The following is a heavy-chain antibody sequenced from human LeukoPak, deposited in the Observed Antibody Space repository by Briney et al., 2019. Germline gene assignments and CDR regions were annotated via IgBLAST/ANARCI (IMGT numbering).Heavy chain of an antibody. CDR1: GFTFSTYW. Sequence: GGSLRLSCAASGFTFSTYWMNWVRQAPGKGLEWVANIKQDGSEKYYVDSVKGRFTLSRDSAKNSLYLQMNSLRAEVTAVYYCARAEWSNWYFDLWGRGTLVTVSS. V-gene: IGHV3-7*03. D-gene: IGHD3-3*01. J-gene: IGHJ2*01. CDR3: ARAEWSNWYFDL. CDR2: IKQDGSEK.